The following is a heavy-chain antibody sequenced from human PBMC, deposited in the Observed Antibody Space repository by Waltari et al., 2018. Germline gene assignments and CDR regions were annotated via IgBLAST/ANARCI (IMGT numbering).Heavy chain of an antibody. J-gene: IGHJ4*02. D-gene: IGHD3-16*01. Sequence: QLVQSGAEVKKPGASVKVPCKASGYIFSNYGITWVRKAPGQGLEWMGWIYPYNGNTKYEQNFQGRVTMTTDTSTATAYMEIRSLRSDDTAIYYCARDDVDSSNFGGFWGQGTQVTVSS. CDR2: IYPYNGNT. V-gene: IGHV1-18*01. CDR1: GYIFSNYG. CDR3: ARDDVDSSNFGGF.